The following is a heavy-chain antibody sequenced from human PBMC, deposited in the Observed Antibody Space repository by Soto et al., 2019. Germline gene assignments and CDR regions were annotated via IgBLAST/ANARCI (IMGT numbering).Heavy chain of an antibody. V-gene: IGHV5-51*01. CDR1: GYSFTSYW. J-gene: IGHJ6*02. CDR3: ARPRSSSRNYYGMDV. CDR2: IYPGDSDT. Sequence: GESLKISCRGSGYSFTSYWIGWVRQMPGKGLEWMGIIYPGDSDTRYSPSFQGQVTISADKSISTAYLQWSSLKASDTAKYYCARPRSSSRNYYGMDVWGQGTTVTVSS. D-gene: IGHD6-13*01.